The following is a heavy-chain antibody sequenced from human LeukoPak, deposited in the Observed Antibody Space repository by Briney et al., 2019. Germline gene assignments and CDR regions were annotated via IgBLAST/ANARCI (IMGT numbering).Heavy chain of an antibody. V-gene: IGHV3-23*01. CDR2: ISGSGGST. Sequence: GGPLRLSCAASGFTFSSYAMSWVRQAPGKGLEWVSAISGSGGSTYYADSVKGRFTISRDNSKNTLYLQMNSLRAEDTAVYYCAKKYYDFWSGYSQHLDYWGQGTLVTVSS. CDR1: GFTFSSYA. CDR3: AKKYYDFWSGYSQHLDY. D-gene: IGHD3-3*01. J-gene: IGHJ4*02.